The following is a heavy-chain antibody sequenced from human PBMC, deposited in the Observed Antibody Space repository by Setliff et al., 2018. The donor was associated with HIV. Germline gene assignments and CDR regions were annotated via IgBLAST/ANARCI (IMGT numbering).Heavy chain of an antibody. CDR2: IDSDESTT. CDR3: ARERDLVTTLYDAFEI. J-gene: IGHJ3*02. CDR1: GFNFRSYS. Sequence: PGGSLRLSCLGSGFNFRSYSMHWVRQAPGKGLVWVARIDSDESTTISADSVKGRFTISRDNAKNTLFLQMNRLTVEDTAVYYCARERDLVTTLYDAFEIWGQGTMVTVS. D-gene: IGHD3-22*01. V-gene: IGHV3-74*01.